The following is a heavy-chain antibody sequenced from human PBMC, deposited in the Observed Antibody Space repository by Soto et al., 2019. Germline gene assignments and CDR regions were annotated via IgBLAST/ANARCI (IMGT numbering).Heavy chain of an antibody. Sequence: QVQLVESGGGVVQPGRSLRLSCAASGFTFSHYAMHGVRQPPGKGREWVAVISYDESNKYYADSVKGRFTISRDSSRNTLYLQMNSLRAEDTAVYYCAKDLNYYDILTGITVYYYYGMDVWGQGTTVTVSS. D-gene: IGHD3-9*01. V-gene: IGHV3-30*18. J-gene: IGHJ6*02. CDR1: GFTFSHYA. CDR2: ISYDESNK. CDR3: AKDLNYYDILTGITVYYYYGMDV.